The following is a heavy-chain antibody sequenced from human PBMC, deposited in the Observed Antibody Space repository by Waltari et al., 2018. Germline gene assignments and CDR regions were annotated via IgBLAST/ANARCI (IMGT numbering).Heavy chain of an antibody. Sequence: QMQLHESGPGLVKPSGTLSVTCTVSGDSMSSTDWWSWVRQSPEKGLEWIGQIQRSGRTHYNPALESRVTISIDTSNNQFSLKVTSTTAADTAVYYCARDRGRGIYLDSWGRGTLVTVSP. CDR1: GDSMSSTDW. V-gene: IGHV4-4*02. J-gene: IGHJ4*02. CDR3: ARDRGRGIYLDS. D-gene: IGHD2-15*01. CDR2: IQRSGRT.